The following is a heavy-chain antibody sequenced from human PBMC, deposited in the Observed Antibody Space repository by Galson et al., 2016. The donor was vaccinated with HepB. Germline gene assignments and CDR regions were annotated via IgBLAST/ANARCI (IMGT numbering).Heavy chain of an antibody. V-gene: IGHV3-30*18. CDR1: GFSFYTYG. CDR2: ISFDGSKK. CDR3: AKVRPAYSGSYWGYFDY. Sequence: SLRLSCAVSGFSFYTYGMHWVRQAPGKGLEWVAAISFDGSKKYYADSVKGRFTISRDNSKNTLYLQMNSLRPEDTAVYYYAKVRPAYSGSYWGYFDYWGQGTLVTVAS. D-gene: IGHD1-26*01. J-gene: IGHJ4*01.